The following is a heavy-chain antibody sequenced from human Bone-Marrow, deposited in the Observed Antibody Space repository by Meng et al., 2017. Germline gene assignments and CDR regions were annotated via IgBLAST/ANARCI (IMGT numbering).Heavy chain of an antibody. CDR1: GFTFTSSA. CDR3: AADPSFWSGYSVLGY. CDR2: IVVGSGNT. J-gene: IGHJ4*02. Sequence: SVKVSCKASGFTFTSSAVQWVRQARGQRLEWIGWIVVGSGNTNYAQKFQERVTITRDMSTSTAYMELSSLGSEDTAVYYCAADPSFWSGYSVLGYWGQGTLVTVSS. D-gene: IGHD3-3*01. V-gene: IGHV1-58*01.